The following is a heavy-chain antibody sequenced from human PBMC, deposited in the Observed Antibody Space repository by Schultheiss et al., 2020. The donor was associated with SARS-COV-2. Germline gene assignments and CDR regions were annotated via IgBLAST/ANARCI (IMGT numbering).Heavy chain of an antibody. CDR1: GGSISSGGYY. Sequence: SETLSLTCTVSGGSISSGGYYWSWIRQHPGKGLEWIGYIYYSGSTNYNPSLKSRITISVDTSKNQFSLKLSSVTAADTAVYYCARVSGTAPGVDYWGQGTLVTVSS. CDR3: ARVSGTAPGVDY. J-gene: IGHJ4*02. V-gene: IGHV4-61*08. CDR2: IYYSGST. D-gene: IGHD1-1*01.